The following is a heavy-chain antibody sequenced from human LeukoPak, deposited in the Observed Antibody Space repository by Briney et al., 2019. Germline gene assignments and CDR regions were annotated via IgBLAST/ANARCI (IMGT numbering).Heavy chain of an antibody. J-gene: IGHJ4*02. Sequence: GGSLRLSCAASGFTVSSNHMSWVRRAPGKGLEWVSVINSGGSTYYADSVKARFTISRDNSKNTLYLQMNSLRAEDTAVYYRARDLAYYGSGKQNYWGQGTLVTVSS. CDR1: GFTVSSNH. CDR3: ARDLAYYGSGKQNY. V-gene: IGHV3-66*01. CDR2: INSGGST. D-gene: IGHD3-10*01.